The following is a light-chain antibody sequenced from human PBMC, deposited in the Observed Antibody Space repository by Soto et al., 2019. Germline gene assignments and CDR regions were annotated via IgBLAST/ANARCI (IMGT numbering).Light chain of an antibody. CDR2: AAS. CDR3: QQNYSTPLT. V-gene: IGKV1-39*01. Sequence: DIQMTQSPSSLSASVGDRVTITCRASQSISSYLNWYQQKPGKAPKLMIYAASSLQSVVPTRFSGSASGTDFTLTISRQQPEDFATYYYQQNYSTPLTFGGGTKVEIK. CDR1: QSISSY. J-gene: IGKJ4*01.